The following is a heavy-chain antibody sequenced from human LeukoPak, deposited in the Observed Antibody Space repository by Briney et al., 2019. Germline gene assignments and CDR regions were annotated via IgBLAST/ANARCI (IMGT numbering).Heavy chain of an antibody. CDR3: ARGASRDWFDP. V-gene: IGHV4-39*07. J-gene: IGHJ5*02. D-gene: IGHD1-26*01. Sequence: SETLSLTCTVSGGSISTSGYYWGWIRQPPGKELEWIGTIYFSGSTNYNPSLNSRVTISVDTSKNQFSLKLSSVTAADTAVYYCARGASRDWFDPWGQGTLVTVSS. CDR2: IYFSGST. CDR1: GGSISTSGYY.